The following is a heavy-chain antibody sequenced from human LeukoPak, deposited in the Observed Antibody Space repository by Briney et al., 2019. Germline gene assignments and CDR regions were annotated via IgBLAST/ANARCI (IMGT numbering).Heavy chain of an antibody. Sequence: GGSLRLSCAASGFSFSSYEMNWVRQAPGKGLEWVSYISSSGSTIYYADSVKGRFTISRDNAKNSLYLQMNSLTAEDTAVYYCAKGSNDWYYSAMDVWGQGTTVTVSS. V-gene: IGHV3-48*03. CDR3: AKGSNDWYYSAMDV. J-gene: IGHJ6*02. CDR2: ISSSGSTI. CDR1: GFSFSSYE. D-gene: IGHD2-21*01.